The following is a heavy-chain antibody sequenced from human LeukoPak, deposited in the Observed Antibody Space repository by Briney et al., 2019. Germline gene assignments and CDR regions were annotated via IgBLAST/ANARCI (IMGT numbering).Heavy chain of an antibody. J-gene: IGHJ5*02. D-gene: IGHD2-2*01. V-gene: IGHV3-23*01. Sequence: GGSLRLSCATSRFTFSSYAMSWVRQAPGKELEGVAGISGSAGSTYYADSVKGRFTISRDNSKNTLYLQMNSLRAEDTAVYYCARGFYCSSTSCYPAWFDPWGQGTLVTVSS. CDR2: ISGSAGST. CDR1: RFTFSSYA. CDR3: ARGFYCSSTSCYPAWFDP.